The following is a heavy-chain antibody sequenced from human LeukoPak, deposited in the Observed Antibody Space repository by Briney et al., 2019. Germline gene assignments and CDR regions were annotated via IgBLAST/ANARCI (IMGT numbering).Heavy chain of an antibody. V-gene: IGHV5-51*01. CDR1: GYRFTSYW. D-gene: IGHD2-2*01. Sequence: GESLKISCKASGYRFTSYWIGWVRQMPGKGLEWMGIIYPGDSDTIYSPSFQGQVTISADKSISTAYLQWSSLEASDTAMYYCARYCSTTSCHGRYFDYWGQGTLVTVSS. J-gene: IGHJ4*02. CDR3: ARYCSTTSCHGRYFDY. CDR2: IYPGDSDT.